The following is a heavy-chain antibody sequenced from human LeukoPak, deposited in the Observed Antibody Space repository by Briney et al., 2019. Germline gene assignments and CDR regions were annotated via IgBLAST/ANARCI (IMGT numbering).Heavy chain of an antibody. CDR1: GGTFSSYA. Sequence: ASVKVSCKASGGTFSSYAISWVRQAPGQGLEWMGGIIPIFGTANYAQKFQGRVTITADESTSTAYMELSSLRSEDTAVYYCARYGWKSVVVPAARQDYYMDVWGKGTTVTVSS. CDR3: ARYGWKSVVVPAARQDYYMDV. V-gene: IGHV1-69*01. CDR2: IIPIFGTA. D-gene: IGHD2-2*01. J-gene: IGHJ6*03.